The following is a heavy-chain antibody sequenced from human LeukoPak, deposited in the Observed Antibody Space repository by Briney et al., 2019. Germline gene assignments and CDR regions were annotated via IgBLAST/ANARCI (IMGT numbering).Heavy chain of an antibody. Sequence: PSETLSLTCTVSGGSISSYYWSWIRQPPGKGLEWVGYIYYSGSTNYNPYLKSRVTISVDTSKNQFSLKLSSVTAADTAVYYCARDLGEGYSYGYLGMDVWGQGTTVTVSS. CDR1: GGSISSYY. D-gene: IGHD5-18*01. CDR3: ARDLGEGYSYGYLGMDV. CDR2: IYYSGST. V-gene: IGHV4-59*01. J-gene: IGHJ6*02.